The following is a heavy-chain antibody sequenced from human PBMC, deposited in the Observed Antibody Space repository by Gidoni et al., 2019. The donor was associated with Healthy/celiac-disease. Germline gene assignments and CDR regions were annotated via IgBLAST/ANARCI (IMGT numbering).Heavy chain of an antibody. Sequence: QVQLQQWGAGLLTHSETLSLTCAVYGGSFSGYYWSWIRQPPGKGLEWIGEINHSGSTNYNPSLKSRVTISVDTSKNQFSLKLSSVTAADTAVYYCARSGSYSWFDPWGQGTLVTVSS. D-gene: IGHD1-26*01. CDR1: GGSFSGYY. V-gene: IGHV4-34*01. CDR2: INHSGST. J-gene: IGHJ5*02. CDR3: ARSGSYSWFDP.